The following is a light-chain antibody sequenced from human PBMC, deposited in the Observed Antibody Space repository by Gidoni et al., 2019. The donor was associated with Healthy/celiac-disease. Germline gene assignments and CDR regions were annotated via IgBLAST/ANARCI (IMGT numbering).Light chain of an antibody. CDR1: QSLLHSNGYNY. CDR3: MQALQTPPA. J-gene: IGKJ4*01. CDR2: LGS. V-gene: IGKV2-28*01. Sequence: DIVMTQSPLSLPVTPGEPASISCRSSQSLLHSNGYNYLDWYLQKPGQSPQLLTYLGSTRASGVPDRFSGSGSGTDFTLKISRVEAEDVGVYYCMQALQTPPAFGGGTKVEIK.